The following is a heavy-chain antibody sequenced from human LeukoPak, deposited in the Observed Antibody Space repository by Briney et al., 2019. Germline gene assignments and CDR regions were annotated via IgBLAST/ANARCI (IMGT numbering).Heavy chain of an antibody. CDR2: IYYSGST. Sequence: SSETLSLTCIVSGGSISSISSNNYHWGWIRQPPGKGLEWIGSIYYSGSTYYNPSLKSRVTISVDTSKNQFSLKLSSVTAADTALYYCAREMGVVTAHGIDVWGQGTTVTVSS. CDR1: GGSISSISSNNYH. CDR3: AREMGVVTAHGIDV. D-gene: IGHD4-23*01. V-gene: IGHV4-39*02. J-gene: IGHJ6*02.